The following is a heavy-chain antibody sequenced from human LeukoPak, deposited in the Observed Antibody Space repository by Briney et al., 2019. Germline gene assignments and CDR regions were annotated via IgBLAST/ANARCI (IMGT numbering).Heavy chain of an antibody. J-gene: IGHJ6*03. Sequence: GGSLRLSCAASGFTFDDYAMHWVRQAPGKGLEWVSLISWDGGSTYYADSVKGRFTISGDNSKNSLYLQMNSLRAEDTALYYCAKDATYGSGWYGYYYYYMDVWGKGTTVTVSS. CDR1: GFTFDDYA. CDR3: AKDATYGSGWYGYYYYYMDV. V-gene: IGHV3-43D*04. CDR2: ISWDGGST. D-gene: IGHD6-19*01.